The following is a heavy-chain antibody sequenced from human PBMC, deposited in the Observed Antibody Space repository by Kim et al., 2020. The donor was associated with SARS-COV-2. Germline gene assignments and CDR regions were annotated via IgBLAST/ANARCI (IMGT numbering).Heavy chain of an antibody. CDR3: ARGGSYSCEY. CDR2: LNEDGSEK. V-gene: IGHV3-7*01. D-gene: IGHD5-12*01. CDR1: GFNFREYW. Sequence: GGSLRLSCAASGFNFREYWMRWVRQSPGKGLEWVADLNEDGSEKFYMDSVRGRFTISRDNAKNSLFLQMNSLRAEDAALYYCARGGSYSCEYWGQGSLVTVSS. J-gene: IGHJ4*02.